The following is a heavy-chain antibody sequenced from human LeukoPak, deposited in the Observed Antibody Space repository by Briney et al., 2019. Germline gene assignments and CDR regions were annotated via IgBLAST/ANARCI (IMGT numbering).Heavy chain of an antibody. D-gene: IGHD6-13*01. V-gene: IGHV3-21*01. CDR1: GFDFSGYS. J-gene: IGHJ6*03. CDR2: MTSASSYM. CDR3: AKMGIGGVGTYYYYMDV. Sequence: GGSLRLSCAASGFDFSGYSMNWVRQAPGEGLEWVSSMTSASSYMDYADSVRGRFTISRDNAKNSLYLQMNSLRAEDTAVYYCAKMGIGGVGTYYYYMDVWGKGTTVTVS.